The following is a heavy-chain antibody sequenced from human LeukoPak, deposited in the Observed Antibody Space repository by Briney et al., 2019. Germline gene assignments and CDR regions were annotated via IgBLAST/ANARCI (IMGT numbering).Heavy chain of an antibody. D-gene: IGHD6-19*01. CDR2: FDPEDGET. CDR3: ARAGPSSSIAVAGNYFDY. V-gene: IGHV1-24*01. CDR1: GYTLTELS. Sequence: ASVKVSCKVSGYTLTELSMHWVRQAPGKGLEWMGGFDPEDGETIYAQKFQGRVTMTEDTSTDTAYMELSSLRSEDTAVYYCARAGPSSSIAVAGNYFDYWGQGTLVTVSS. J-gene: IGHJ4*02.